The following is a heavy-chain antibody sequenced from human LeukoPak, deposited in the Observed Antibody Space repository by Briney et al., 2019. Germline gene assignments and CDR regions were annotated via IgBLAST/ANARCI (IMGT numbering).Heavy chain of an antibody. CDR2: ISGSGGST. D-gene: IGHD3-22*01. J-gene: IGHJ4*02. CDR3: AKVPTDYYDSSGYFDY. V-gene: IGHV3-23*01. Sequence: PGGSLRLSCAASGFTFSSYWMSWVRQAPGKGLEWVSAISGSGGSTYYADSVKGRFTISRDSSKNTLYLQMNSLRAEDRAVYYCAKVPTDYYDSSGYFDYWGQGTLVTVSS. CDR1: GFTFSSYW.